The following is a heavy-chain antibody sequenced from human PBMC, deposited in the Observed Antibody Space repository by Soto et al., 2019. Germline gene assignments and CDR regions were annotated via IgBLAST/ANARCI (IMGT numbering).Heavy chain of an antibody. CDR3: AREGHLEYCSGGSCYYYYYMDV. D-gene: IGHD2-15*01. J-gene: IGHJ6*03. CDR1: GDSVSSNSAA. Sequence: SQTLSLTRAISGDSVSSNSAAWNWIRQSPSGGLEWLGRTYYRSKWYNDYAVSVKSRITINPDTSKNQFSLQLNSVTPEDTAVYYCAREGHLEYCSGGSCYYYYYMDVWGKGTTVTVSS. V-gene: IGHV6-1*01. CDR2: TYYRSKWYN.